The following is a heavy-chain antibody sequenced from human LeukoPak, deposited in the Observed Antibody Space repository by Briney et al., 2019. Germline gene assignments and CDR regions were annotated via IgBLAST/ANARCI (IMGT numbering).Heavy chain of an antibody. J-gene: IGHJ5*02. V-gene: IGHV4-39*06. CDR2: IYYSGST. Sequence: MASETLSLTCTVSGVSISSSTYYWGWIRQPPGKGLEWIGSIYYSGSTYYNPSLKSRVTISVDTSKNQFTLKLSSVTAADTAVYYCARGRGEGRGISMVRGVRAPSYNWFDPWGHGTLVTVSS. D-gene: IGHD3-10*01. CDR3: ARGRGEGRGISMVRGVRAPSYNWFDP. CDR1: GVSISSSTYY.